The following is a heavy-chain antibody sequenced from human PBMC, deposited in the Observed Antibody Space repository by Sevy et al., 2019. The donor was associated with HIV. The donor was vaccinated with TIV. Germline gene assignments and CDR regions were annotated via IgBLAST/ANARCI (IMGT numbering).Heavy chain of an antibody. V-gene: IGHV3-23*01. Sequence: GGSLRLSCAASGFPLRNYAMSWVRPAPGKGLEWVSSISGSGGSTYYADSVKGRFTISRDNFENTLDLEMNSLRAEDTAVYYCAKDGAVAPSDYWGQGTLVTVSS. CDR3: AKDGAVAPSDY. J-gene: IGHJ4*02. D-gene: IGHD6-19*01. CDR1: GFPLRNYA. CDR2: ISGSGGST.